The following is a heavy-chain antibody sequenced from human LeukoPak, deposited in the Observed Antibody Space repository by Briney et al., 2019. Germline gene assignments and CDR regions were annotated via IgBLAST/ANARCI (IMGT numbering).Heavy chain of an antibody. V-gene: IGHV4-31*03. D-gene: IGHD3-3*01. Sequence: SQTLSLTCTVSGGSISSGGYYWSWIRQHPGKGLEWIGYIYYSGSTYYNPSLKSRVTISVDTSKNQFSLKLSSVTAADTAVYYCAGWRMEGASFKSLTHRYYFDYWGQGTLVTVSS. CDR3: AGWRMEGASFKSLTHRYYFDY. J-gene: IGHJ4*02. CDR2: IYYSGST. CDR1: GGSISSGGYY.